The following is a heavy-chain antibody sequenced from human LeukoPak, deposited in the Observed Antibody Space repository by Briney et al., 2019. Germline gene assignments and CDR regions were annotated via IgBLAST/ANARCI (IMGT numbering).Heavy chain of an antibody. CDR1: GYSFTNYW. CDR2: IYPGDSDT. CDR3: ARQSGYSSGQAHFDY. Sequence: GESLKISCKGSGYSFTNYWIGWVRQMPGKGLEWMGIIYPGDSDTRYSSSFQGQVAISADKSISTAYLQWSSLEASDTAMYFCARQSGYSSGQAHFDYWGQGTLVTVSS. V-gene: IGHV5-51*01. D-gene: IGHD6-19*01. J-gene: IGHJ4*02.